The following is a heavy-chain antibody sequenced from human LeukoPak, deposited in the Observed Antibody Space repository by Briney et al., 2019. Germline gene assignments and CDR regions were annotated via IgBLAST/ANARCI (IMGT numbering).Heavy chain of an antibody. CDR3: AHKVVRGVINPFDY. CDR1: GFSLSTSGVG. CDR2: IYWNDHK. Sequence: SGPTLVNPTQTLTLTCTFSGFSLSTSGVGVGWIRQAPGKALEWIALIYWNDHKAYSPVVRSRLTVTKDTSKNQVVLTMTNMDPVDTATYYCAHKVVRGVINPFDYWGQGTLVTVSS. D-gene: IGHD3-10*01. J-gene: IGHJ4*02. V-gene: IGHV2-5*01.